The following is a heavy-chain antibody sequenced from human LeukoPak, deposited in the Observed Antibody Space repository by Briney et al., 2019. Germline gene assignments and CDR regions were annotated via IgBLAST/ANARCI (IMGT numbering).Heavy chain of an antibody. CDR3: ARLGYCSSTSCLPHRIAAAD. Sequence: ASVKVSCKASGYTFASYAMNWVRQAPGHGLEWMGWINTNTGNPTYAQGFTGRFVFSLDTSVSTAYLQISSLKAEDTAVYYCARLGYCSSTSCLPHRIAAADWGQGTLVTVSS. V-gene: IGHV7-4-1*02. CDR1: GYTFASYA. CDR2: INTNTGNP. J-gene: IGHJ4*02. D-gene: IGHD2-2*01.